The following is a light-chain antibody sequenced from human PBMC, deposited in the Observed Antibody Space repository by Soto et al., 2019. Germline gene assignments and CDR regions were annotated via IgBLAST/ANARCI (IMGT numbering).Light chain of an antibody. Sequence: DIQMTQAPSTLSAFVGDSVTLTCRASQRTSGWLAWYQQKTGKASKLLINKASRLESGVPSRFSGSGSETEFTLTISSRQSEDFAVYYCQQYNNWPPVMYTFGQGTKVEIK. CDR3: QQYNNWPPVMYT. V-gene: IGKV1-5*03. CDR2: KAS. CDR1: QRTSGW. J-gene: IGKJ2*01.